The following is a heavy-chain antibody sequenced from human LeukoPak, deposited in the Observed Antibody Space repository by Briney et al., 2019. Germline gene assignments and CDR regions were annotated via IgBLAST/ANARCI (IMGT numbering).Heavy chain of an antibody. J-gene: IGHJ3*02. Sequence: SETLSLTCAVYGGSFTIYSWTWIRQSPGKSLEWVGEISPSGNTQYNPSLKSRVTISVDKSKNQFSLKLSSVTAADTAVYYCARESSSRLVRRVAFDIWGQGTMVTVSS. CDR3: ARESSSRLVRRVAFDI. CDR2: ISPSGNT. D-gene: IGHD6-19*01. CDR1: GGSFTIYS. V-gene: IGHV4-34*01.